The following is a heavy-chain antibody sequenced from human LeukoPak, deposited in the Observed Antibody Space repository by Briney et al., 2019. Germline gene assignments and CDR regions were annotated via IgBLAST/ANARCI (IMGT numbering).Heavy chain of an antibody. CDR2: ISSSGSTI. CDR1: GFTLSSYE. D-gene: IGHD6-13*01. J-gene: IGHJ3*02. CDR3: AREQLVRGAFDI. Sequence: GGSLRLSCMVSGFTLSSYEMSWIRQAPGKGLEWVSYISSSGSTIYYADSVKGRFTISRDNAKNSLYLQMNSLRAEDTAVYYCAREQLVRGAFDIWGQGTMVTVSS. V-gene: IGHV3-11*04.